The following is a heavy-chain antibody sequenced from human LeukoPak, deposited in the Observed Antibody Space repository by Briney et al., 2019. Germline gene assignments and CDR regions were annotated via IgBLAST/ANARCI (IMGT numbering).Heavy chain of an antibody. CDR1: GYTFSTYV. CDR3: ARAKYNSGWYGAFDI. D-gene: IGHD6-19*01. V-gene: IGHV1-18*01. Sequence: ASVKVSCKASGYTFSTYVIIWVRQAPGQGLEWMGWISGYNGKTNYAQKFQARVTMTTDTSTSTAYMELRSLRSEDTAVYYCARAKYNSGWYGAFDIWGQGTMVTVSS. CDR2: ISGYNGKT. J-gene: IGHJ3*02.